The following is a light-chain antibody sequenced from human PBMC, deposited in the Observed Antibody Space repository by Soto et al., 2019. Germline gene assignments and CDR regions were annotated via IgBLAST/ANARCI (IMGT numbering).Light chain of an antibody. CDR1: SSSIGAGYE. J-gene: IGLJ1*01. Sequence: QSVLTQPPSVSGAPGQRVTISCSGTSSSIGAGYEVHWYHQLPGTAPKLVVSGDGNRPSGVPGRLSASKSGTSASLAITGLQAEDEGHYYCQSYDKRLTAYVFGTGTKVTVL. V-gene: IGLV1-40*01. CDR2: GDG. CDR3: QSYDKRLTAYV.